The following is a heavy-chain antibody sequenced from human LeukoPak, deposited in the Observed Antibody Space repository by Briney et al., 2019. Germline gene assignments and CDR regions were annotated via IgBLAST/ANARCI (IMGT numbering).Heavy chain of an antibody. CDR3: AKNLYCGGGSCDPAALGMDV. CDR1: GFSFSSYA. J-gene: IGHJ6*02. V-gene: IGHV3-23*01. Sequence: PGGSLRLSCAASGFSFSSYAMSWVRQAPGKGLEWVSSISGSGNRTYYADSVMGRFIIPRDNSKNTLFLQMNSRRAEDTAVYYCAKNLYCGGGSCDPAALGMDVWGQGTTVTVSS. CDR2: ISGSGNRT. D-gene: IGHD2-15*01.